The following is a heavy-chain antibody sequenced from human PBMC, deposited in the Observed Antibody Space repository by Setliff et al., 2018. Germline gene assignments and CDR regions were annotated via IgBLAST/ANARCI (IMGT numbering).Heavy chain of an antibody. V-gene: IGHV4-4*08. CDR2: IYTKGST. CDR1: GASISNYY. D-gene: IGHD3-10*01. J-gene: IGHJ5*02. CDR3: ARVLVLGYNWFDP. Sequence: SETLSLTCSVSGASISNYYWSWIRQPPGKGLEWIGYIYTKGSTNYSPSLRSRVTISVDASKNQFFLKLTSVTAADTAVYYCARVLVLGYNWFDPWGQGTLVTVSS.